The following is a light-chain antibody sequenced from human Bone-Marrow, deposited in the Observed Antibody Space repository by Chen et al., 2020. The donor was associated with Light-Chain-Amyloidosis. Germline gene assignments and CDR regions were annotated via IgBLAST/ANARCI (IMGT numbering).Light chain of an antibody. V-gene: IGLV1-40*01. CDR1: SSNIGAGYD. Sequence: QSVLTQPPSVSGAPGQRVTISCTGSSSNIGAGYDVHWYQQLPGTAPKLLIYGNSNRPSGVPDRCSGSKSGTSAYLAITGLQAEDEADYYCQSYDSSLSGSVFGGGTKLTVL. CDR3: QSYDSSLSGSV. J-gene: IGLJ2*01. CDR2: GNS.